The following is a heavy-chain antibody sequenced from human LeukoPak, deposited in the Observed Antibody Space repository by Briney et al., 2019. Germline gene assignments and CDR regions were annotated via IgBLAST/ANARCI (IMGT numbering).Heavy chain of an antibody. CDR1: GGSISSGGYY. D-gene: IGHD3-10*01. J-gene: IGHJ3*02. CDR3: ASRLGGPTGWDDAFDI. Sequence: SETLSLTCAVSGGSISSGGYYWSWIRQPPGKGLEWIGYIYHSGSTYYNPSLKSRVTISVDRSKNQFSLKLSSVTAADTAVYYCASRLGGPTGWDDAFDIWGQGTMVTVSS. CDR2: IYHSGST. V-gene: IGHV4-30-2*01.